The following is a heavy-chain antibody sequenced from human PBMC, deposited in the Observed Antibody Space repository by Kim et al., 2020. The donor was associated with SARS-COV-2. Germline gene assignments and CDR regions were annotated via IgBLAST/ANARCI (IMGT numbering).Heavy chain of an antibody. D-gene: IGHD1-1*01. V-gene: IGHV3-23*01. Sequence: GGSLRLSCAASGFTFSSYAMSWVRQAPGKGLEWVSAISGSGGSTYYADSVKGRFTISRDNSKNTLYLQMNSLRAEDTAVYYCAKDRVNWNNLAGMDVWGPGTTVTVSS. CDR2: ISGSGGST. J-gene: IGHJ6*02. CDR1: GFTFSSYA. CDR3: AKDRVNWNNLAGMDV.